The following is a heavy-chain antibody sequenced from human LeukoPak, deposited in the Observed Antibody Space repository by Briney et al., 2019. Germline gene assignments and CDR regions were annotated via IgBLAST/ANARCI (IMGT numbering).Heavy chain of an antibody. CDR3: ARDAPKVGIAYGMDV. CDR1: GYTFTSYG. CDR2: ISAYNGNT. D-gene: IGHD1-26*01. V-gene: IGHV1-18*01. Sequence: ASVKVSCKASGYTFTSYGISWVRQAPGQGLEWMVGISAYNGNTNYAQKLQGRVTMTTDTSTSKAYMELRSLRSDDTAVYYCARDAPKVGIAYGMDVWGQGTTVNVSS. J-gene: IGHJ6*02.